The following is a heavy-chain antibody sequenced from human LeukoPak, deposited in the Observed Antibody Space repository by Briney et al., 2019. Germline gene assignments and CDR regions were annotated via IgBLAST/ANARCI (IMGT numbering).Heavy chain of an antibody. D-gene: IGHD6-19*01. V-gene: IGHV4-59*01. J-gene: IGHJ4*02. Sequence: PSETLSLTCTVSGGSISSYYWSWIRQPPGKGLEWIGYVIYAGSTNYNPSLKSRVTISIDTSKNQFSLNLSSVTAADTAVYYCASTGEMYSSGWYFDFWGQGTLVTVPS. CDR1: GGSISSYY. CDR3: ASTGEMYSSGWYFDF. CDR2: VIYAGST.